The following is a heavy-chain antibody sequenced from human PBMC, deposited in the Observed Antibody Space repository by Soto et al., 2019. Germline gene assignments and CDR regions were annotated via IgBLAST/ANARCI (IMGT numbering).Heavy chain of an antibody. CDR3: AKIESRFFYVRTGYYPFDY. CDR2: LSGSGVST. J-gene: IGHJ4*02. V-gene: IGHV3-23*01. Sequence: GGSLRLSCVASGFPFSNYAMTWVRQAPGKGLEWVSALSGSGVSTYYADSVMGRFTISRDNSKNTVYLQMNSLRAEDTAVYYCAKIESRFFYVRTGYYPFDYRGQGTLVSVSS. D-gene: IGHD3-9*01. CDR1: GFPFSNYA.